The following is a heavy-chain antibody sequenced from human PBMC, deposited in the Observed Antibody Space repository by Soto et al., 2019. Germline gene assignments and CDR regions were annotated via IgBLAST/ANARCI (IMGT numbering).Heavy chain of an antibody. J-gene: IGHJ4*02. V-gene: IGHV4-30-4*01. CDR3: ARAGKRWLQFNY. CDR1: GGSISSGDYY. Sequence: SETPSLTCTVSGGSISSGDYYWSWIRQPPGKGLEWIGYIYYSGSTYYNPSLKSRVTISVDTSKNQFSLKLSSVTAADTAVYYCARAGKRWLQFNYWGQGTLVTVSS. CDR2: IYYSGST. D-gene: IGHD5-12*01.